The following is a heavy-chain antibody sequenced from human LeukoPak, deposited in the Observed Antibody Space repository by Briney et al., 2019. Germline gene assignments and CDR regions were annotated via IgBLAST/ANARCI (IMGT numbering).Heavy chain of an antibody. V-gene: IGHV4-59*12. Sequence: SETLSLTCTVSGGSISGYYWSWIRQPPGKGLEWIGYIFYSGDTNYNPSLKTRVTISLDTSKNQFSLKLSSVTAADTAVYYCARGGTIADRYYYYYMDVWGKGTTVTVSS. CDR1: GGSISGYY. CDR3: ARGGTIADRYYYYYMDV. J-gene: IGHJ6*03. CDR2: IFYSGDT.